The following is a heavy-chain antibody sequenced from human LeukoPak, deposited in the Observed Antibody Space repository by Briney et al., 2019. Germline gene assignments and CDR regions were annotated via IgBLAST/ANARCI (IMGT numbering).Heavy chain of an antibody. D-gene: IGHD1-26*01. J-gene: IGHJ4*02. CDR1: GFTFSSYA. Sequence: QPGGSLRLSCAASGFTFSSYAMSWVRQAPGKGLEWVSAISGSGGSTYYADSVKGRFTISRDNAKNTLYLQMNSLRAEDTAVYYCAKDHPSGLVGATSFRWNDYWGQGTLVTVSS. CDR2: ISGSGGST. CDR3: AKDHPSGLVGATSFRWNDY. V-gene: IGHV3-23*01.